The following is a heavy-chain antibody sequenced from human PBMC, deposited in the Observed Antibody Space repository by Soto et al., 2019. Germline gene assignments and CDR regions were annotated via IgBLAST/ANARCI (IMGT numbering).Heavy chain of an antibody. D-gene: IGHD3-10*02. CDR3: AKYQLYIRGVSHNWFDP. CDR2: ISGSGGST. Sequence: EVQLLESGGGLIQPGGSLRLSCAASGLTFSSYAMSWVRQATGKGLEWVSAISGSGGSTYYADSVKGRFTISRDNSKNTLYLQMNSLRAEDTAVYYCAKYQLYIRGVSHNWFDPWGQGTLVTVYS. CDR1: GLTFSSYA. J-gene: IGHJ5*02. V-gene: IGHV3-23*01.